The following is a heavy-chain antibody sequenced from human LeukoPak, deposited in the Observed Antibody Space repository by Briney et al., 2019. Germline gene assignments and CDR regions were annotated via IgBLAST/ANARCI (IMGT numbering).Heavy chain of an antibody. CDR3: ARQVVPAGFDD. D-gene: IGHD2-2*01. Sequence: SVKVSCEAFGGTFRHYAISWVRLAPGQGLEWLGGIIPIFDSPTYGQKFQDRVTLTTDESTSTAYLELSSLRSDDTAVYYCARQVVPAGFDDWGQGTLVTVSS. CDR1: GGTFRHYA. CDR2: IIPIFDSP. V-gene: IGHV1-69*05. J-gene: IGHJ4*02.